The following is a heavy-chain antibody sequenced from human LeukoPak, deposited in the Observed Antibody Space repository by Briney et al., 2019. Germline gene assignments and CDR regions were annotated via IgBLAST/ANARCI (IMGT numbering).Heavy chain of an antibody. J-gene: IGHJ4*02. CDR3: ARDYDYVWGSYRPLDY. CDR1: GGSISSSSYY. V-gene: IGHV4-39*07. Sequence: PSETLSLTCTVSGGSISSSSYYWGWIRQPPGKGLEWIGSIYYSGSTYYNPSLKSRVTISVDTSKNQFSLKLSSATAADTAVYYCARDYDYVWGSYRPLDYWGQGTLVTVSS. CDR2: IYYSGST. D-gene: IGHD3-16*02.